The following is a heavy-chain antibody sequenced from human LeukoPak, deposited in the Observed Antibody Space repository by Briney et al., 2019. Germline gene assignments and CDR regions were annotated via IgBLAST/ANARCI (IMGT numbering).Heavy chain of an antibody. CDR1: GYWFTSYW. D-gene: IGHD3-9*01. V-gene: IGHV5-51*01. CDR2: IYPGDSKT. Sequence: GESLKISCQGSGYWFTSYWIAWVRQMPGKGLEWMGIIYPGDSKTTYSPSFQGQVTISADKSISTAYLQWSSLKASDTAMYYCARGGVDILTDYYNWGQGTLVTVSS. J-gene: IGHJ4*02. CDR3: ARGGVDILTDYYN.